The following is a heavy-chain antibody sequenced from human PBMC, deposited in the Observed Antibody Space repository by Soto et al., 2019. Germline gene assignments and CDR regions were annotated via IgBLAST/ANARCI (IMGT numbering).Heavy chain of an antibody. CDR1: GGTFSSYT. Sequence: ASVKVSCKASGGTFSSYTISWVRQAPGQGLEWMGRIIPILGIANYAQKFQGRVTITADKSTSTAYMELSSLRSEDTAVYYCARDEYGSGSKDYYMDVWGKGTTVTVSS. CDR2: IIPILGIA. CDR3: ARDEYGSGSKDYYMDV. D-gene: IGHD3-10*01. V-gene: IGHV1-69*04. J-gene: IGHJ6*03.